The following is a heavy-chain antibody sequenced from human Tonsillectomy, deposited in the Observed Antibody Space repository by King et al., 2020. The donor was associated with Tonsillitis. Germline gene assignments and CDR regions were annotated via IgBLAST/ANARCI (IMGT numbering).Heavy chain of an antibody. CDR2: ISTDGINK. CDR1: GFTFSNTG. J-gene: IGHJ4*02. Sequence: QLVQSGGGVVQPGRSLRLSCAASGFTFSNTGMHWVRPAPGRGLEWVAVISTDGINKYYTDFVKGRFTVSRDNSKNTLYLEMNSLRAGDTALYYCTKEEMTTIFNFDYWGQGTLVTVSS. D-gene: IGHD5-24*01. CDR3: TKEEMTTIFNFDY. V-gene: IGHV3-30*18.